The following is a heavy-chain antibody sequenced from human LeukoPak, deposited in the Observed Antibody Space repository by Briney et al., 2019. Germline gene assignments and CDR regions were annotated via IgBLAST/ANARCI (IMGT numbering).Heavy chain of an antibody. CDR3: ARADHHSIDY. J-gene: IGHJ4*02. CDR1: GFTFSWYY. V-gene: IGHV3-7*01. CDR2: INQDGSGT. Sequence: GSLRLSCAASGFTFSWYYMSWVRQAPGKELEWVANINQDGSGTYYVDSVKGRFTISRDNAKNSLFLQLTTLRVDDTAVYYCARADHHSIDYWGQGTLVTVSS.